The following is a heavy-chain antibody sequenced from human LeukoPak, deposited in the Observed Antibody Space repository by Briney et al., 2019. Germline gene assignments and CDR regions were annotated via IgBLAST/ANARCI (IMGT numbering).Heavy chain of an antibody. CDR1: GYTFTSYG. D-gene: IGHD3-3*01. V-gene: IGHV1-18*01. Sequence: GASVKVSCKASGYTFTSYGISWVRQAPGQGLEWMGWISAYNGNTNYAQKLQGRVTMTTDTSTSTAYMELRSLRSDDTAVYYCARDGLRFLEWLPLYSDYWGQGTLVTVSS. J-gene: IGHJ4*02. CDR3: ARDGLRFLEWLPLYSDY. CDR2: ISAYNGNT.